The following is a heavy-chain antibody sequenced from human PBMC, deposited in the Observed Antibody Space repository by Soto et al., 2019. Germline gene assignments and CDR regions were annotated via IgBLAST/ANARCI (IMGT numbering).Heavy chain of an antibody. Sequence: PGGSLRLSCAASGFTFSSYGMTWVRQSPGKGLEWVSYISSSSSNIYYTDSVKGRFTISRDNVKNSLYLQMNSLRAEDTATYYCTKDVTGDIGADFWGQGTPVTVSS. J-gene: IGHJ4*02. D-gene: IGHD2-21*02. V-gene: IGHV3-48*01. CDR2: ISSSSSNI. CDR3: TKDVTGDIGADF. CDR1: GFTFSSYG.